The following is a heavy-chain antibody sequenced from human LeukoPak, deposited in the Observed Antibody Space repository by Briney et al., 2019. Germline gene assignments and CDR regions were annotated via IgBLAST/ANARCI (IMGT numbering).Heavy chain of an antibody. D-gene: IGHD3-22*01. V-gene: IGHV4-39*07. CDR2: INYSGST. Sequence: SETLSLTCTVSGGSISSKSYYWAWICQPPGKGLEWIGSINYSGSTFYNQSRKSRVAISVDKSKKQFSLKLSSVTAADTAVYYCAIDPASYENYDGDYGGEGTLVTVSS. CDR3: AIDPASYENYDGDY. J-gene: IGHJ4*02. CDR1: GGSISSKSYY.